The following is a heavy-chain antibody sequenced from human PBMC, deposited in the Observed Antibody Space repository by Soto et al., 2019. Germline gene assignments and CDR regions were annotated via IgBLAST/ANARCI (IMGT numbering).Heavy chain of an antibody. CDR3: AIGSGVYYGSGSYYNWFDP. D-gene: IGHD3-10*01. CDR1: GGSISSGGYY. J-gene: IGHJ5*01. Sequence: QVQLQESGPGLVKPSQTLSLTCTVSGGSISSGGYYWSWIRQHPGKGLEWIGYIYYSGSTYYNPSLKSRVTISVDTSKNQFSLKLSSVTAADTAVYYCAIGSGVYYGSGSYYNWFDPWGQGTLVTVSS. CDR2: IYYSGST. V-gene: IGHV4-31*03.